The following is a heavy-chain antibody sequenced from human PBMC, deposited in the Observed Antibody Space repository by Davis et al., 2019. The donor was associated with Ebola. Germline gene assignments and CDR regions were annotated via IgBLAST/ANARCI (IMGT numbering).Heavy chain of an antibody. V-gene: IGHV1-69*13. J-gene: IGHJ6*03. CDR2: ISPNFGTA. CDR3: ARDREVVPAADYYYMDV. CDR1: GGTFSSYA. Sequence: SVKVSCKASGGTFSSYAISWVRHAPGQRLEWMGGISPNFGTANYAQKFQGRVTITADESTSTAYMELSSLRSEDTAVYYCARDREVVPAADYYYMDVWGKGTTVTVSS. D-gene: IGHD2-2*01.